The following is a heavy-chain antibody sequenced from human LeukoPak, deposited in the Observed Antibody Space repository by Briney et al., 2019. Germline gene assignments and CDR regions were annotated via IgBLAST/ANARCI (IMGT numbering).Heavy chain of an antibody. CDR1: GFTFSSFA. V-gene: IGHV3-23*01. J-gene: IGHJ6*04. CDR2: VSTSGVGT. Sequence: GGTLRLSCAASGFTFSSFAMSWIRQAPGKGLEWVSSVSTSGVGTYYADSVRGRFTISRDSSKNTVFLQMNSLRAEDTAVYYCAELGITMIGGVWGKGTTVTISS. D-gene: IGHD3-10*02. CDR3: AELGITMIGGV.